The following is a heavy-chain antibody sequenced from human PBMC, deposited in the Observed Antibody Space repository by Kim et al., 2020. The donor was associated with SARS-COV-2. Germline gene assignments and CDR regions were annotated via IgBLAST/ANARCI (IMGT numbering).Heavy chain of an antibody. J-gene: IGHJ6*03. D-gene: IGHD2-21*01. CDR2: MNPNSGNT. CDR1: GYTFTSYD. V-gene: IGHV1-8*01. Sequence: ASVKVSCKASGYTFTSYDINWVRQATGQGLEWMGWMNPNSGNTGYAQKFQGRVTMTRNTSISTAYMELSSLRSEDTAVYYCARGHLKSIVVVIAPRPYYYYLDVWGEGTTVTVSS. CDR3: ARGHLKSIVVVIAPRPYYYYLDV.